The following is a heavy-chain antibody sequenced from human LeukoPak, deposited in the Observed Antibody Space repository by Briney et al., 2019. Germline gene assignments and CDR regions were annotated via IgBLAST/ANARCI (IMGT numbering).Heavy chain of an antibody. V-gene: IGHV3-23*01. CDR2: ISGSGGST. Sequence: GGSLRLSCAASGFTFSSYAMSWVRQAPGKGLEWVSAISGSGGSTYYADSVKGRFTISRDNSENTLYLQMNSLRAEDTAVYYCAKDKSGPYSSGYFDYWGQGTLVTVSS. J-gene: IGHJ4*02. CDR1: GFTFSSYA. D-gene: IGHD6-19*01. CDR3: AKDKSGPYSSGYFDY.